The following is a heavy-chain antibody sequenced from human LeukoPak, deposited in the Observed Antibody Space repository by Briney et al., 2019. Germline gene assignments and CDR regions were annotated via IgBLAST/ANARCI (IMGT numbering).Heavy chain of an antibody. J-gene: IGHJ5*02. CDR2: ISGNGGST. Sequence: GASLRLSCAASGFTFSSYAMSWVRQAPVKGLEWVSAISGNGGSTYYADSVKGRFTISGDNSKNTLYLQMNSLRAEDTAVYYCAKDRRWELPADWFDPWGRGTLVTVSS. CDR3: AKDRRWELPADWFDP. D-gene: IGHD1-26*01. V-gene: IGHV3-23*01. CDR1: GFTFSSYA.